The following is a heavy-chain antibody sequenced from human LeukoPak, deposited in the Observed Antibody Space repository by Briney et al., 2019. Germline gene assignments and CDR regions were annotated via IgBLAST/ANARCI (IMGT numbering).Heavy chain of an antibody. Sequence: GGSLRLSCAASGFTFDDYAMHWVRQAPGKGLEWVSGISWNSGNIGYADSVKGRFTISRDNAKNSLYLQMNSLRAEDTAFYYCAILEDTARDDALDIWGQGTMVTVSS. CDR1: GFTFDDYA. D-gene: IGHD5-18*01. J-gene: IGHJ3*02. CDR2: ISWNSGNI. CDR3: AILEDTARDDALDI. V-gene: IGHV3-9*01.